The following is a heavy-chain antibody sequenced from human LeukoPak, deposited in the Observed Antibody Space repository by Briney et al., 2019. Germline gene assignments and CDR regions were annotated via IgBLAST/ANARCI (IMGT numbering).Heavy chain of an antibody. Sequence: GASVKVSCKASGFTFTGYYMHWVRQAPGQGLEWMGWINPNSGGTNYAQKFQGRVTMTRDTSISTAYMELSRLRSDDTAVYYCARGGSMVRGVLGLFRHERYYMDVWGKGTPVTVSS. J-gene: IGHJ6*03. CDR3: ARGGSMVRGVLGLFRHERYYMDV. D-gene: IGHD3-10*01. V-gene: IGHV1-2*02. CDR2: INPNSGGT. CDR1: GFTFTGYY.